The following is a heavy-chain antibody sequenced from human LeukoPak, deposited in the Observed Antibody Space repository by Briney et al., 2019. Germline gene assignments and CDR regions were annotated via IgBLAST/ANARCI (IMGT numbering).Heavy chain of an antibody. CDR1: GFTFSSYG. V-gene: IGHV3-48*01. Sequence: GGSLRLSCAASGFTFSSYGMHWVRQAPGKGLEWVSYISSSSSTIYYADSVKGRFTISRDNAKNSLYLQMNSLRAEDTAVYYCARETGMYYDFWSGYYLGDWGQGTLVTVSS. D-gene: IGHD3-3*01. CDR3: ARETGMYYDFWSGYYLGD. CDR2: ISSSSSTI. J-gene: IGHJ4*02.